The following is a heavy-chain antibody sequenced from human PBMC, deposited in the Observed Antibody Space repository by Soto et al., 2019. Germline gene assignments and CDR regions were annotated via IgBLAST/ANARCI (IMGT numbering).Heavy chain of an antibody. CDR2: IYYSGNT. Sequence: PSETLSLTCTVSGDSMSSGAYYWNWIRQHPGKGLEWIGYIYYSGNTYYNPSLKGRIVISVDTSKNQFSLNLGSVTAADTAIYYCASSYSGYLDNWGRGALVTVSS. CDR1: GDSMSSGAYY. V-gene: IGHV4-31*03. D-gene: IGHD3-22*01. J-gene: IGHJ4*02. CDR3: ASSYSGYLDN.